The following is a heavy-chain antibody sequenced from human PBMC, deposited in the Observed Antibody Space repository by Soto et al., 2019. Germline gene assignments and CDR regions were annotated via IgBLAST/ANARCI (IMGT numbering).Heavy chain of an antibody. CDR1: GFTFSSYG. J-gene: IGHJ6*02. D-gene: IGHD5-12*01. Sequence: QVQLVESGGGVVQPGRSLRLSCAASGFTFSSYGMHWVRQAPGKGLEWVAVIWYDGSNKYYADSVKGRFTTSRDNSKNTLFLQMNSLRPEDTAVYYCARDRNSGYDWNYYGMDVWGQGTTVTVSS. CDR3: ARDRNSGYDWNYYGMDV. CDR2: IWYDGSNK. V-gene: IGHV3-33*01.